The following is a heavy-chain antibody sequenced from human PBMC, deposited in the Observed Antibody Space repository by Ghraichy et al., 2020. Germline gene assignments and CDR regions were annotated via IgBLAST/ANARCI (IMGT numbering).Heavy chain of an antibody. D-gene: IGHD2-21*02. CDR2: IYSDGSII. Sequence: GESLNISCAASGFTFTNSWMHWVRQVPGKGLVWVSHIYSDGSIINYVDSVKGRFSIFTDNVKNTLYLQMKSLRVEDSAVYYCARGGDSALEDWGQGTLVTVSS. CDR1: GFTFTNSW. CDR3: ARGGDSALED. J-gene: IGHJ4*02. V-gene: IGHV3-74*01.